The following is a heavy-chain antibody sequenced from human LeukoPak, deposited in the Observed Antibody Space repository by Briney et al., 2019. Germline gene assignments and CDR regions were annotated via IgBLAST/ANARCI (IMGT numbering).Heavy chain of an antibody. D-gene: IGHD6-13*01. J-gene: IGHJ6*03. V-gene: IGHV4-39*01. CDR1: GGSISSSSYY. CDR3: ARQYSSSWYRSDYYYYMDV. Sequence: SETLSLTCTVSGGSISSSSYYWGWIRQPPGKGLEWIGSIYYSGSTYYNPSLKSRVTISVDTSKNQFSLRLSSVTAADTAVYYCARQYSSSWYRSDYYYYMDVWGKGTTVTISS. CDR2: IYYSGST.